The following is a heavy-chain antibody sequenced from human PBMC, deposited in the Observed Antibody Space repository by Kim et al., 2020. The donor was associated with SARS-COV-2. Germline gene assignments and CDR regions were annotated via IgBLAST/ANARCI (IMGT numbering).Heavy chain of an antibody. CDR1: GFTFSSYA. V-gene: IGHV3-23*01. CDR3: AKDHLGYCSSTSCPVDWFDP. CDR2: ISGSGGST. J-gene: IGHJ5*02. Sequence: GGSLRLSCAASGFTFSSYAMSWVRQAPGKGLEWVSAISGSGGSTYYADSVKGRFTISRDNSKNTLYLQMNSLRAEDTAVYYCAKDHLGYCSSTSCPVDWFDPWGQGTLVTVSS. D-gene: IGHD2-2*01.